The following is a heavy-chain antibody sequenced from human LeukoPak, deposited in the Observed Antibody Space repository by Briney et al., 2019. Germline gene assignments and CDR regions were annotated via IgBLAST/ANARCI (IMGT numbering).Heavy chain of an antibody. V-gene: IGHV4-4*02. Sequence: PSETLSLTCAVSGGSISSSNWWSWVRQPPGKGLEWIEEIYHSGSTNYNPSLKSRVTISVDKSKNQFSLKLSSVTAADTAVYYCARGRWYSSGWYYFDYWGQGTLVTVSS. D-gene: IGHD6-19*01. CDR1: GGSISSSNW. CDR3: ARGRWYSSGWYYFDY. CDR2: IYHSGST. J-gene: IGHJ4*02.